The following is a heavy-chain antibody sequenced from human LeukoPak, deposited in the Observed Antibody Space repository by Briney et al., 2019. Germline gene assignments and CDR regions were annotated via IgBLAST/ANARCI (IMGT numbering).Heavy chain of an antibody. Sequence: ASVKVSCKASGYTFTSYGISWVRQAPGQGLERMGWISAYNGNTNYAQKLQGRVTMTTDTSTSTAYMELRSLRSEDTAVYYCARDAVMSPYCSSTSCPGDRFDPWGQGTLVTVSS. CDR1: GYTFTSYG. D-gene: IGHD2-2*01. V-gene: IGHV1-18*01. CDR3: ARDAVMSPYCSSTSCPGDRFDP. J-gene: IGHJ5*02. CDR2: ISAYNGNT.